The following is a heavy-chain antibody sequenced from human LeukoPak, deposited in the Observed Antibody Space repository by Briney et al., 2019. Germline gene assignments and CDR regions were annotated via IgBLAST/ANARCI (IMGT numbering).Heavy chain of an antibody. V-gene: IGHV4-39*01. CDR2: IYYSGTT. Sequence: SETLSLTCTVSGGSISSSSYYWGWIPQPPGKGLERIGSIYYSGTTYYKPSLKSRVTISVDTSKNQFSLKLSSVTAADTAVYYCAALWFGDPGPFDPWGQGTLVTVSS. CDR3: AALWFGDPGPFDP. J-gene: IGHJ5*02. CDR1: GGSISSSSYY. D-gene: IGHD3-10*01.